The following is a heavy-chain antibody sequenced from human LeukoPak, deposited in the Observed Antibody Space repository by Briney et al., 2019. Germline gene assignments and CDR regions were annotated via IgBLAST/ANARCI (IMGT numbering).Heavy chain of an antibody. V-gene: IGHV3-7*04. Sequence: GGSLRLSCAASGFTFSSYWMSWVRQAPGKGLEWVGNIKQDGSEKYYVDSVKGRFTISRDNAKNSLYLQMNSLRAEDTAVYYCARDMGRMATPGVDYWGQGTLVTVSS. CDR3: ARDMGRMATPGVDY. CDR1: GFTFSSYW. CDR2: IKQDGSEK. D-gene: IGHD5-24*01. J-gene: IGHJ4*02.